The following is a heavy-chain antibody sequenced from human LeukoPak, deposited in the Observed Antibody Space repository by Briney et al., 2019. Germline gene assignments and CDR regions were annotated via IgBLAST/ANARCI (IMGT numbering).Heavy chain of an antibody. Sequence: ASVKVSCKASGGTFSSHTITWVRQAPGQGPEWMGMIIPILGIANYAQKFQGRVTITADKSADRSTSTAYMELSSLRSEDTAVYYCARVRSEYISSSPLRYGLDVWGQGTTVTVSS. CDR1: GGTFSSHT. CDR2: IIPILGIA. V-gene: IGHV1-69*02. CDR3: ARVRSEYISSSPLRYGLDV. J-gene: IGHJ6*02. D-gene: IGHD6-6*01.